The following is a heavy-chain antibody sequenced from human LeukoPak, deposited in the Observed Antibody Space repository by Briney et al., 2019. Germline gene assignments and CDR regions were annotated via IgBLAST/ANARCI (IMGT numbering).Heavy chain of an antibody. CDR3: ARDREDAFDI. Sequence: PGGSLRLSCAASGFTFSSYSMNWVRQAPGKGLEWVSSISSSSGYIYYADSVKGRFTISRDNAKNSLYLQMNSLRAEDTAVYYCARDREDAFDIWGQGTMVTVSS. V-gene: IGHV3-21*01. D-gene: IGHD3-10*01. CDR2: ISSSSGYI. J-gene: IGHJ3*02. CDR1: GFTFSSYS.